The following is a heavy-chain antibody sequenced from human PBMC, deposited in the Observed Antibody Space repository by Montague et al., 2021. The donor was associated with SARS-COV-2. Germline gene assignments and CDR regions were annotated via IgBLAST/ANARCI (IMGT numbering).Heavy chain of an antibody. Sequence: TLSLTCTVSGGSINSGNYYWSWLRQPAGKGLEWIGRIYTSGSTNYNPSLKSRVTISVDTSKNQLSLKLNSVTAADTAVYYCARDLGGAYYFDYWGQGTLVTVSS. D-gene: IGHD3-16*01. CDR2: IYTSGST. CDR3: ARDLGGAYYFDY. CDR1: GGSINSGNYY. J-gene: IGHJ4*02. V-gene: IGHV4-61*02.